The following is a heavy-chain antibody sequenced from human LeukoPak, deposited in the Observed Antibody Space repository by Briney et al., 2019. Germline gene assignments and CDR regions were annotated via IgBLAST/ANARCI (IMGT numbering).Heavy chain of an antibody. D-gene: IGHD3-16*01. CDR1: GFNFSNYW. Sequence: GGSLRLSRVVSGFNFSNYWMNWVRQAPGKGLEWVANIKHDGSEKYYVDSVKGRFSISRDNAKKSLYLQMNSLRAEDTAVYYCARAVSHCLDYSGQGTQVTVSS. J-gene: IGHJ4*02. CDR3: ARAVSHCLDY. V-gene: IGHV3-7*01. CDR2: IKHDGSEK.